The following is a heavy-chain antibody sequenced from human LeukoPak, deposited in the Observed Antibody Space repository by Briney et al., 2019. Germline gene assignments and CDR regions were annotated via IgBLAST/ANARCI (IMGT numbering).Heavy chain of an antibody. CDR1: GYTFTGYY. J-gene: IGHJ5*02. CDR2: INPSGGST. D-gene: IGHD5-18*01. V-gene: IGHV1-46*01. Sequence: ASVKVSCKASGYTFTGYYMHWVRQAPGQGLEWMGIINPSGGSTSYAQKFQGRVTVTRDMSTSTVYMELSSLRSEDTAVYYCAKGGYVDTAMVTAWGQGTLVTVSS. CDR3: AKGGYVDTAMVTA.